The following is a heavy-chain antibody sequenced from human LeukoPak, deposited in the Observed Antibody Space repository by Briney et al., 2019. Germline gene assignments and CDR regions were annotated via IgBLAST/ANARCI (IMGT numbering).Heavy chain of an antibody. CDR1: GFTFSSYG. CDR2: IWFDGSNK. D-gene: IGHD2-2*01. Sequence: GGSLRLSCAASGFTFSSYGMHWGCQAPGKGLGWGAVIWFDGSNKYYADAVEGRFTISRDNTRDTLYLQMDSLRAEDTAVYHWARDLRTSYFDYRGQGTLVTVSS. J-gene: IGHJ4*02. CDR3: ARDLRTSYFDY. V-gene: IGHV3-33*01.